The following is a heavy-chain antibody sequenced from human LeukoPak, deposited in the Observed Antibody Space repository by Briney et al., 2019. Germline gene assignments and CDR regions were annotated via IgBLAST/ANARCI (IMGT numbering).Heavy chain of an antibody. CDR3: TRRQDYGDYLNWFDP. CDR1: GFSFSDPW. CDR2: IKTKTDSGTT. D-gene: IGHD4-17*01. J-gene: IGHJ5*02. Sequence: GGSLRLSCGASGFSFSDPWMNWVRQAPGKGLEWVGHIKTKTDSGTTDYAAYAAPVKGRFSISRDDSKNTLYLQMNSLKTEDTAVYYCTRRQDYGDYLNWFDPWGQGTLVTVSS. V-gene: IGHV3-15*01.